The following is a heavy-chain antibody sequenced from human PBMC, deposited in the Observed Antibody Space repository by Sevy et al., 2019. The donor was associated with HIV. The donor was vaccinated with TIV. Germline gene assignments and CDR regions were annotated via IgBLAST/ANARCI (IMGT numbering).Heavy chain of an antibody. CDR2: IQSKTDGGTT. J-gene: IGHJ4*02. V-gene: IGHV3-15*01. CDR1: GFTFSNAW. CDR3: TTGGRGYYDSSGSYSKDY. Sequence: AGSLRLSCAASGFTFSNAWMSWVRQAPGKELEWVGRIQSKTDGGTTDYAAPVKGRFTISRDDSKNTLYLQMNSLKTEYTVVYYCTTGGRGYYDSSGSYSKDYWGQGTLVTVSS. D-gene: IGHD3-22*01.